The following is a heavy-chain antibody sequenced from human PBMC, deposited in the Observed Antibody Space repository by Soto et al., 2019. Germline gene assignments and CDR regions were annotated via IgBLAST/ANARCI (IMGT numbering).Heavy chain of an antibody. D-gene: IGHD7-27*01. CDR3: ASGPLGNWFDP. Sequence: GASVKVSCKASGGTFSSYAISWVRQAPGQGLGWMGGIVPIFGTANYAQKFQGRVTITADESTSTAYMELSSLRSEDTAVYYCASGPLGNWFDPWGQGTLVTVSS. CDR1: GGTFSSYA. CDR2: IVPIFGTA. V-gene: IGHV1-69*13. J-gene: IGHJ5*02.